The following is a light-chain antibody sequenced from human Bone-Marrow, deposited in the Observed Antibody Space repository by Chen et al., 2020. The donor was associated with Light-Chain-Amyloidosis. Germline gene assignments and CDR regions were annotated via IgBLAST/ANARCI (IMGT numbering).Light chain of an antibody. CDR1: SSNIGAGYD. Sequence: QSVLTQPPSVSGAPGQRVTISCTGTSSNIGAGYDVHWYQQLPGTAPKLLIYGNDNRPSGVPDRFSASESGTSASLAITGLQAEDEADYYCQSYDTTLSGSGFGGGTKLTVL. J-gene: IGLJ3*02. V-gene: IGLV1-40*01. CDR3: QSYDTTLSGSG. CDR2: GND.